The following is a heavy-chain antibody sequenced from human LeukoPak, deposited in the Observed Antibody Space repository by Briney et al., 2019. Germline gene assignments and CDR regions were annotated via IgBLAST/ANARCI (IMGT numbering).Heavy chain of an antibody. Sequence: GGSLRLSCAASGFTFSSYWMSWVRQAPRKGLEWVANIKQDGSEKYYVDSVKGRFTISRDNAKNSLYLQMNSLRAEDTAVYYCARGGRIAAAGNWGQGTLVTVSS. CDR1: GFTFSSYW. CDR2: IKQDGSEK. V-gene: IGHV3-7*01. D-gene: IGHD6-13*01. CDR3: ARGGRIAAAGN. J-gene: IGHJ4*02.